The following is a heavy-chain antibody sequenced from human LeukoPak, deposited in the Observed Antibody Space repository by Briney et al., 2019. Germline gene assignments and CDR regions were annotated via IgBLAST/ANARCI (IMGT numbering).Heavy chain of an antibody. Sequence: GGSLRLSCAASGFPFSGYAMHWVRQAPGKGLEWVANIKQDGSEKYYVNSVKGRFTISRDNAKNSLYLQMNSLGAEDTAVYYCARGGYCSSTSCYTTPYYFDYWGQGTLVTVSS. CDR3: ARGGYCSSTSCYTTPYYFDY. CDR1: GFPFSGYA. CDR2: IKQDGSEK. J-gene: IGHJ4*02. V-gene: IGHV3-7*01. D-gene: IGHD2-2*02.